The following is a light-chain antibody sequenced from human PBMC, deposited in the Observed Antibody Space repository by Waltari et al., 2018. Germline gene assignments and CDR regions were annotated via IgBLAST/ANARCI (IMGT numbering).Light chain of an antibody. CDR1: QSVSSSY. V-gene: IGKV3-20*01. Sequence: EIVLTQSPGTLSLSPGERATLSCRASQSVSSSYLAWYQQKPGQAPRLLIYGASSRATGIPDRFSGSASGTDFTLTISRLEPEDFAVYYCQQYGSFGGGTKVEIK. J-gene: IGKJ4*01. CDR3: QQYGS. CDR2: GAS.